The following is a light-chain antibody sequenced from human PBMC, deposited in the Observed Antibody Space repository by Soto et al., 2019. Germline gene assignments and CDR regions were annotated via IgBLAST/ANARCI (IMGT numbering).Light chain of an antibody. V-gene: IGLV7-43*01. Sequence: QAVVTQEPSLTVSPGGTVTLTCASSTGAVTSGYYPNWFQQKPGQAPRPLIYSTINTHSWTPARFSGSLLGGKAALTLSGVQPEDEAEYYCLLYYGGAVVFGGGTKLTVL. CDR2: STI. J-gene: IGLJ2*01. CDR1: TGAVTSGYY. CDR3: LLYYGGAVV.